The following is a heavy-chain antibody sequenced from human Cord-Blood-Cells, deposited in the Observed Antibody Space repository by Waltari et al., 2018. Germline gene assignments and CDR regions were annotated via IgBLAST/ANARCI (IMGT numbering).Heavy chain of an antibody. CDR2: IYPGDSDT. CDR1: GYSFTSYW. J-gene: IGHJ6*02. CDR3: ARRGLTGTTYYYGMDV. V-gene: IGHV5-51*03. Sequence: EVQLVQSGAEVTKPGESLKISCKGSGYSFTSYWIAWGRQIPGKGLEWMGIIYPGDSDTRYSPSFQGQVTISADKSISTAYLQWSSLKASDTAMYYCARRGLTGTTYYYGMDVWGQGTTVTVSS. D-gene: IGHD1-7*01.